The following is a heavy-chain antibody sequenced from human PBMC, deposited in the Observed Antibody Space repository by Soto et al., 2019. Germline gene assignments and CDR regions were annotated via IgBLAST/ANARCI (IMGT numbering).Heavy chain of an antibody. J-gene: IGHJ6*03. D-gene: IGHD3-16*01. CDR2: IIPMVGTP. Sequence: SVKVSCKASGDTFSSYSISWVRQAPGQGLEWMGRIIPMVGTPNYAQKFQGRVTFSADKSTSTAYMVLNSLISDDTAVYYCATDGGSTSSSAYNYFMDVWGKGTSVTVS. V-gene: IGHV1-69*08. CDR1: GDTFSSYS. CDR3: ATDGGSTSSSAYNYFMDV.